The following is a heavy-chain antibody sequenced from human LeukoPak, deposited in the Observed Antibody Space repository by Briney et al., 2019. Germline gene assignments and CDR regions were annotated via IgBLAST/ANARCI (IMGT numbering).Heavy chain of an antibody. CDR1: GYTFSSCG. CDR2: ISPLSGNT. V-gene: IGHV1-18*01. D-gene: IGHD6-6*01. CDR3: ARVYLAAPAS. Sequence: ASVKVSCKASGYTFSSCGINWVRQAPGQGLEWMGWISPLSGNTDYAQNFQGRVTMTTDTSSSTAYTELRSLRSDDTAIYYCARVYLAAPASWGQGTLVTVSS. J-gene: IGHJ4*02.